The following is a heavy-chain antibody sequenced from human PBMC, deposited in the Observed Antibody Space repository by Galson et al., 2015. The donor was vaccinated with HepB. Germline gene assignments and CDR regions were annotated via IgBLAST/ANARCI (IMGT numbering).Heavy chain of an antibody. V-gene: IGHV1-3*01. Sequence: SVKVSCKASGYTFTSYAMHWVRQAPGQRLEWMGWINAGNGNTKYSQKFQGRVTITRDTSASTAYMELSSLRSEDTAVYYCARGRYCTSGACPYYFDNWGQGTLVTVSS. CDR1: GYTFTSYA. CDR2: INAGNGNT. J-gene: IGHJ4*02. D-gene: IGHD2-8*01. CDR3: ARGRYCTSGACPYYFDN.